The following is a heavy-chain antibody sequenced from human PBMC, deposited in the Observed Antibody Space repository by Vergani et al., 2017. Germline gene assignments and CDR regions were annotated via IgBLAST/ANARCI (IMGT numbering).Heavy chain of an antibody. Sequence: QIQLPESGPGLVKPSETLSLTCSVSGYSLSRGFYWAWIRQTPEKGLEWIGGMFHTGEASNSPSLQSRVAFSMDTSKNQFSLQLTSVTAADTAVYFCGVIMVRSPRPDNWFDSWGRGTLVTVSS. CDR3: GVIMVRSPRPDNWFDS. CDR2: MFHTGEA. J-gene: IGHJ5*01. D-gene: IGHD3-10*01. CDR1: GYSLSRGFY. V-gene: IGHV4-38-2*02.